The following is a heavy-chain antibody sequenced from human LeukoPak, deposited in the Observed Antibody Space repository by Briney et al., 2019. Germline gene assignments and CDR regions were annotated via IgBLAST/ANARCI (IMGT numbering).Heavy chain of an antibody. Sequence: SETLSLTCTVSGASLSPYYWSWIRQPPGGGLEWLGEINQSGSTNYNPSLKSRVTISVEKFKNQFSLKLTSVTAADTAMYYCATLGGLYYESHGYPDFDHWGQGTLVTVSS. V-gene: IGHV4-34*01. D-gene: IGHD3-22*01. CDR2: INQSGST. J-gene: IGHJ4*02. CDR1: GASLSPYY. CDR3: ATLGGLYYESHGYPDFDH.